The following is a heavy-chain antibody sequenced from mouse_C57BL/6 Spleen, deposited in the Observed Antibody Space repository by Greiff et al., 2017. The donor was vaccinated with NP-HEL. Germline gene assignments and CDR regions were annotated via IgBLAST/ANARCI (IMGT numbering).Heavy chain of an antibody. Sequence: DVMLVESEGGLVQPGSSMKLSCTASGFTFSDYYMAWVRQVPEKGLEWVANINYDGSSTYYLDSLKSRFIISRDNAKNILYLRMSSLKSEDTATYYCAREDYGNWGFDVWGTGTTVTVSS. CDR2: INYDGSST. CDR1: GFTFSDYY. V-gene: IGHV5-16*01. J-gene: IGHJ1*03. D-gene: IGHD2-1*01. CDR3: AREDYGNWGFDV.